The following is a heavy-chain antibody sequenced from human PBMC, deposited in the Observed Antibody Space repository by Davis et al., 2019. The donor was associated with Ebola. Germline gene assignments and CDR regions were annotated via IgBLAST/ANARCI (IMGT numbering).Heavy chain of an antibody. CDR1: GFTFSNYW. CDR3: VGGRGWLPEY. Sequence: GESLKISCAASGFTFSNYWMNWVRQAPGKGLDWVAIISQDGSDIRYVDSVKGRLTISSDNARNSLYLQMNSLRVEDTAVYYCVGGRGWLPEYWGQGTLVSVSS. D-gene: IGHD5-12*01. J-gene: IGHJ4*02. V-gene: IGHV3-7*01. CDR2: ISQDGSDI.